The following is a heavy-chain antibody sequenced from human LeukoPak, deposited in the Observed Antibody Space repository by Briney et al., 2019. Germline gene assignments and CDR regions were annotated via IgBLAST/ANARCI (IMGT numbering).Heavy chain of an antibody. D-gene: IGHD2-15*01. CDR2: IIPILGIA. J-gene: IGHJ3*02. CDR3: ARGYCSGANCYHVFDI. CDR1: GGTFSSYA. V-gene: IGHV1-69*04. Sequence: SVKVSCKASGGTFSSYAISWARQAPGQGLEWMGRIIPILGIANYAQKFQGRVTITADKSTSTAYMELSSLRSEDTAVYYCARGYCSGANCYHVFDIWGQGTVVTVSS.